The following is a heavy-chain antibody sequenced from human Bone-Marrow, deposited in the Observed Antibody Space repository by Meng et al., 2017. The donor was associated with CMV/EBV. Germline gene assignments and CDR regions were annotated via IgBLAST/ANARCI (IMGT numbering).Heavy chain of an antibody. V-gene: IGHV4-39*07. J-gene: IGHJ4*02. D-gene: IGHD3-10*01. CDR3: ARGRRASGFISLDY. CDR2: IYYSGST. Sequence: AESLTLSCTVSGGSISSSSYYWGGFREPPGKGLEWIGSIYYSGSTYYNPSLKRRVTISVDTSKNQFSLKLSSVTAADTAVYYCARGRRASGFISLDYWGQGTLVTVSS. CDR1: GGSISSSSYY.